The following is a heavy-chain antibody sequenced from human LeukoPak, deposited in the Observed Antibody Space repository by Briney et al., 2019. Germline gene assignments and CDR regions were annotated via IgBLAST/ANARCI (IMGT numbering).Heavy chain of an antibody. CDR1: GGTFSSYA. CDR2: IIPIFGTA. Sequence: SVKVSCKASGGTFSSYAISWVRQAPGQGLEWMGGIIPIFGTANYAQKFQGRVTITTDESTSTAYMELSSLRPEDTAVYYCATSRRRDGYNYYFDYWGQGTLVTVSS. D-gene: IGHD5-24*01. CDR3: ATSRRRDGYNYYFDY. V-gene: IGHV1-69*05. J-gene: IGHJ4*02.